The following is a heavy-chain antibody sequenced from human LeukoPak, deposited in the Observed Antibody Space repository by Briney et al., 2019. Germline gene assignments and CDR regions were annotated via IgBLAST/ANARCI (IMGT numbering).Heavy chain of an antibody. CDR2: SYTTGST. Sequence: PSETLSLTCTVSGGSIGPYYWSWLRQPAGKALEWIGRSYTTGSTNYNPSLKSRVTMSLDTSKNQFSLKLSSVTAADTAVYYCARSGGSGFQLDSWGQRTLVTVSS. CDR3: ARSGGSGFQLDS. J-gene: IGHJ4*02. V-gene: IGHV4-4*07. CDR1: GGSIGPYY. D-gene: IGHD3-16*01.